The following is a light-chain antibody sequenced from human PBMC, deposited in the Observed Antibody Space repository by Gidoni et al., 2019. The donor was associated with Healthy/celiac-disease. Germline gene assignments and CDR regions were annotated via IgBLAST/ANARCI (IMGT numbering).Light chain of an antibody. Sequence: DSVMTQSPLSLPVTPGEPASISCRPSQSLLHSNGYNYLDWYLQKPGQSPQLLIYLGYNRASGVPDRFSGSGSGTDFTLKISRVEAEDVGVYYCMQALQTPRFGPGTKVDIK. CDR3: MQALQTPR. CDR1: QSLLHSNGYNY. J-gene: IGKJ3*01. V-gene: IGKV2-28*01. CDR2: LGY.